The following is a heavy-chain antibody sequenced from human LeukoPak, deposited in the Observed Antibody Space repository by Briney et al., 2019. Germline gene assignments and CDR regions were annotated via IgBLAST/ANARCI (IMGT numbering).Heavy chain of an antibody. CDR3: AERLASVGSFAY. D-gene: IGHD1-26*01. CDR1: GFTFSCYA. CDR2: ISNGGGST. J-gene: IGHJ4*02. V-gene: IGHV3-23*01. Sequence: GGSLRLSCAASGFTFSCYAMSWVRQAPGKGLEWVSGISNGGGSTYYADSVKGRFTISRDNSKNTLYLQLNSLRVEDTAVFYCAERLASVGSFAYWGQGTLVAVSS.